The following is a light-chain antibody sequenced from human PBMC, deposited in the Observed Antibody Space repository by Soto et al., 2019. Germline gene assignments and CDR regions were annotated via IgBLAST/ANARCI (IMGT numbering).Light chain of an antibody. J-gene: IGKJ2*01. Sequence: EIVLTQSPGTLSLSPGQRATLSCRASESISRDYLAWYQQRLGQAPRLLIYGASSGATGIPDRFSGSGSGTDFTLTISRLEPEDFALYFCQHYGASPLYIFGQGTSLEIK. CDR1: ESISRDY. V-gene: IGKV3-20*01. CDR3: QHYGASPLYI. CDR2: GAS.